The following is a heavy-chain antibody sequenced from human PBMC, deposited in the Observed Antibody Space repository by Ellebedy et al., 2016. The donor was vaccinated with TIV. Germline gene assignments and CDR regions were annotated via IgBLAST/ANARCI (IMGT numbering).Heavy chain of an antibody. D-gene: IGHD3-16*02. CDR1: GGSISSYY. V-gene: IGHV4-4*07. J-gene: IGHJ4*02. Sequence: SETLSLXXTVSGGSISSYYWSWIRQPAGKGLEWIGRIYTSGSTNYNPSLKSRVTMSVDTSKNQFSLKLSSVTAADTAVYYCARVNKRVTFGGVIHDYWGQGTLVTVSS. CDR2: IYTSGST. CDR3: ARVNKRVTFGGVIHDY.